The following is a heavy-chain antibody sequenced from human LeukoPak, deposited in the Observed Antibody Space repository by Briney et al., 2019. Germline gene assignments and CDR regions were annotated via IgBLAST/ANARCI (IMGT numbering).Heavy chain of an antibody. Sequence: GGSLRLSCAASGFTFSSYIMNWVRQAPGKGLEWVSCVSSSGFIIYYADSVKGRFTISRDNAKNSLFLQMNTLRAEDTAVYYCARGHGEFWSGSKDYYYYMDVWGKGTTVTVSS. J-gene: IGHJ6*03. D-gene: IGHD3-3*01. CDR2: VSSSGFII. CDR3: ARGHGEFWSGSKDYYYYMDV. CDR1: GFTFSSYI. V-gene: IGHV3-48*01.